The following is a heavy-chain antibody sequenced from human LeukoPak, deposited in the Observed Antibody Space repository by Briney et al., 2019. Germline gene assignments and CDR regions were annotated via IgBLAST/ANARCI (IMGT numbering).Heavy chain of an antibody. CDR3: ARDGPYYDFWRENYYYYMDV. V-gene: IGHV1-2*02. D-gene: IGHD3-3*01. CDR1: GYTFTGYY. CDR2: INPNSGGT. Sequence: ASVKVSCKASGYTFTGYYMHWVRQAPGQGLERMGWINPNSGGTNYAQKFQGRVTMTRDTSISTAYMELSRLRSEDTAVYYCARDGPYYDFWRENYYYYMDVWGKGTTVTVSS. J-gene: IGHJ6*03.